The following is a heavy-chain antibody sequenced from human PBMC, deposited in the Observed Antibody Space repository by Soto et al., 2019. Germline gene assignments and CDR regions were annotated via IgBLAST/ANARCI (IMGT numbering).Heavy chain of an antibody. Sequence: QVQLVQSGAEVKKPGSSVKVSCKASGGTFSSYAISWVRQAPGQGLEWMGGIIPIFGTANYAQKFQGRVTMTADESTSTAYMELSSLRSEDSAVYYCARAHQDYPLDYYYGMDVWGQGTTGTVSS. CDR2: IIPIFGTA. CDR1: GGTFSSYA. D-gene: IGHD4-17*01. J-gene: IGHJ6*02. CDR3: ARAHQDYPLDYYYGMDV. V-gene: IGHV1-69*01.